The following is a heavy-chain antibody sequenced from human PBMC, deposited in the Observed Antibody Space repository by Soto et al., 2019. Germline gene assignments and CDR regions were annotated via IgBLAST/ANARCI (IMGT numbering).Heavy chain of an antibody. CDR2: IYYSGST. V-gene: IGHV4-59*12. D-gene: IGHD3-22*01. Sequence: SDTLSLTCTVSCVSISSYYWSWIRQPPGKGLEWIGYIYYSGSTYYNPSPKSRVTISIDTSKNQFSLKLSSVTAADTAVYYCARENYDSIGWLDHWGQGTLVTVS. J-gene: IGHJ4*02. CDR3: ARENYDSIGWLDH. CDR1: CVSISSYY.